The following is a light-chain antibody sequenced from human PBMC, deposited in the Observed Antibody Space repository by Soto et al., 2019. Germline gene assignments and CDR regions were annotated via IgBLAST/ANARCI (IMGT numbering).Light chain of an antibody. Sequence: TQPASVSGSPGQSITISCTGTSSDVGSYNLVSWYQQHPGKAPKLMIYEGSKRPSGVSNRFSGSKSGNTASLTISGLRAEDEADYYCCSYAGSSTWVFGGGTKLTVL. V-gene: IGLV2-23*01. CDR3: CSYAGSSTWV. CDR1: SSDVGSYNL. CDR2: EGS. J-gene: IGLJ3*02.